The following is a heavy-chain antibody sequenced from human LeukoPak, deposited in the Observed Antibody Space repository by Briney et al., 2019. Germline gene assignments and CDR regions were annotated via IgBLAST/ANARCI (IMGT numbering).Heavy chain of an antibody. V-gene: IGHV4-59*01. Sequence: SETLSLTCTVSGGSISSYYWSWIRQPPGKGLEWIGYIYYSGSTNYNPPLKSRVTISVDTSKNQFSLKLSSVIAADTAVYYCARDLYTQFDPWGQGTLVTVSS. D-gene: IGHD2-2*02. CDR1: GGSISSYY. CDR3: ARDLYTQFDP. J-gene: IGHJ5*02. CDR2: IYYSGST.